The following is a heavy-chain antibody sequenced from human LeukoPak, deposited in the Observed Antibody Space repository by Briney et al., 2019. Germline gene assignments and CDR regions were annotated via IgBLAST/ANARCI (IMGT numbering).Heavy chain of an antibody. CDR3: AKDSGLWFGELTLPGGY. V-gene: IGHV3-30*02. D-gene: IGHD3-10*01. J-gene: IGHJ4*02. Sequence: GGSLRLSCAASGFTFSSYGMHWVRQAPGKGLEWVAFIRYDGSNKYYADSVKGRFTISRDNSKNTLYLQMNSLRAEDTAVYYCAKDSGLWFGELTLPGGYWGQGTLVTVSS. CDR1: GFTFSSYG. CDR2: IRYDGSNK.